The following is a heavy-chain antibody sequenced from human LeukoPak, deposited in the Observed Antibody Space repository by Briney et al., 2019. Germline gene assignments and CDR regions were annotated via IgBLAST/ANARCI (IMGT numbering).Heavy chain of an antibody. Sequence: GGSLRLSCAASGFTFDDYAMHWVRQAPGKGLEWVSFISWDGSSTYYADSVKGRFTISRDNSKNSLYLQMNSLRAEDTALYYCAKDMAAYYYSSGNIDFWGQGTLVTVSS. CDR1: GFTFDDYA. J-gene: IGHJ4*02. CDR2: ISWDGSST. CDR3: AKDMAAYYYSSGNIDF. D-gene: IGHD3-10*01. V-gene: IGHV3-43D*03.